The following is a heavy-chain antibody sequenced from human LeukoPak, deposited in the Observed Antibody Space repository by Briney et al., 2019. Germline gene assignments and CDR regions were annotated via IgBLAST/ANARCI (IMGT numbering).Heavy chain of an antibody. J-gene: IGHJ3*02. CDR2: SYYSGST. CDR1: GGSIGSY. Sequence: SETLSLTCTVSGGSIGSYWSWIRQPPGKGLEWIGYSYYSGSTNYNPSLKSRVTISIDTSKNQFSLKLTSVTAADTAVYYCARDSASTGYMNAFDIWGQGTMVTVSS. CDR3: ARDSASTGYMNAFDI. V-gene: IGHV4-59*01. D-gene: IGHD3-22*01.